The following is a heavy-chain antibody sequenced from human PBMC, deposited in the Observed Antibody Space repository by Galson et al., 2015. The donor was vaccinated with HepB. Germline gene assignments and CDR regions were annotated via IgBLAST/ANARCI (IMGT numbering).Heavy chain of an antibody. Sequence: SVKVSCKASGYTFTSYGISWVRQAPGQGLEWMGWISAYNGNTNYAQKLQGRVTMTTETSTSTAYMELRSLRSDDTAGYYCARDPNGPYDFWSGYFYYYYGMDVWGQGTTVTVSS. CDR2: ISAYNGNT. D-gene: IGHD3-3*01. V-gene: IGHV1-18*04. J-gene: IGHJ6*02. CDR1: GYTFTSYG. CDR3: ARDPNGPYDFWSGYFYYYYGMDV.